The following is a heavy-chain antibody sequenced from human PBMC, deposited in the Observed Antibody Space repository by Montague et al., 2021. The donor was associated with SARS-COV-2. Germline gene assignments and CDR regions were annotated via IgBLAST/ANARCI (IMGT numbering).Heavy chain of an antibody. J-gene: IGHJ6*03. CDR3: ARLRDGVVPSPILGVGPYYSYYFMDV. CDR1: GTSFSGYY. CDR2: INHGGST. V-gene: IGHV4-34*01. Sequence: SETLSLTCAVHGTSFSGYYWNWISRPPGKGLEWIGEINHGGSTKYSPSLKSRLTISADTSKNQFSLKLTSVAAADTAVYYCARLRDGVVPSPILGVGPYYSYYFMDVWGKGTTVTVSS. D-gene: IGHD3-10*01.